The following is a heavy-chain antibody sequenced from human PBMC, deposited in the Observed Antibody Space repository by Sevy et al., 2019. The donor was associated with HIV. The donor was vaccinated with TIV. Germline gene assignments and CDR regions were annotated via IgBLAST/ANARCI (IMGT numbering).Heavy chain of an antibody. CDR1: GFTFSSYG. V-gene: IGHV3-30-3*01. CDR3: ARGLAALPGYYYGMDV. D-gene: IGHD6-6*01. Sequence: GGSLRLSCAASGFTFSSYGVNWVRQAPGKGLEWVAVISYDGNNRYYADSVKGRFTISRDNSKNTLYLQMNSLRADDTAVYYCARGLAALPGYYYGMDVWGLWPTVTDSS. CDR2: ISYDGNNR. J-gene: IGHJ6*02.